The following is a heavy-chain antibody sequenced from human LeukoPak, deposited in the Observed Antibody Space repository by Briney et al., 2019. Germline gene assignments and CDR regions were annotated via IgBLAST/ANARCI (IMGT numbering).Heavy chain of an antibody. V-gene: IGHV3-7*03. CDR3: VTSGLSRFGF. CDR1: AFTFGNYW. CDR2: MAQDGSEI. D-gene: IGHD2/OR15-2a*01. Sequence: GGSLRLSCAASAFTFGNYWMSWVRQAPGKGLEWVANMAQDGSEIYYVDSVKGRFTISRDNAKNSLYLEMNSLRAEDTAVYYCVTSGLSRFGFWGQGTLVTVSS. J-gene: IGHJ4*02.